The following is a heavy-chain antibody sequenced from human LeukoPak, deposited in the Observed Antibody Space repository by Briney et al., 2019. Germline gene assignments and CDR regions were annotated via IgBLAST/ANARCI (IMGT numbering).Heavy chain of an antibody. Sequence: GGSLRLSCAASGFTFSSYEMNWVRQAPGKGLEWVSYISSSGRNIYYADSVKGRFTISRDNAKNSLYLQMNSLRAEDTAVYYCARDNRGSSWYFDYWGQGTLVTVSS. CDR3: ARDNRGSSWYFDY. D-gene: IGHD6-13*01. CDR1: GFTFSSYE. V-gene: IGHV3-48*03. CDR2: ISSSGRNI. J-gene: IGHJ4*02.